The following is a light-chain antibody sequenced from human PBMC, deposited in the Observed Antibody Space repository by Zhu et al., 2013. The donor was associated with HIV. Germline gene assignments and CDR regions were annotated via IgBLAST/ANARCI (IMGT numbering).Light chain of an antibody. V-gene: IGLV2-14*01. CDR1: TSDVANSNY. CDR3: SSYTTKSALYV. CDR2: EVT. Sequence: QSALTQPASVSGSPGQSITISCTGTTSDVANSNYVSWYQQRPGEAPKLVISEVTNRPSGISDRFSGSKSDNTASLTISGLQAEDEADYYCSSYTTKSALYVFGSGTKVTVL. J-gene: IGLJ1*01.